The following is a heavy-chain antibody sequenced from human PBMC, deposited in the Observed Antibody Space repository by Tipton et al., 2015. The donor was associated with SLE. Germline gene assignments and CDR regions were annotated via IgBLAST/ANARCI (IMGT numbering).Heavy chain of an antibody. CDR1: GFTFSSYA. D-gene: IGHD3-10*01. Sequence: SLRLSCSASGFTFSSYAMHWVRQAPGKGLEYVSAISSNGGSTYYADSVKGRFTISRDNSKNTLYLQMSSLRAEDTAVYYCVRGEGTFGELLSKAFDYWGQGTLVTVSS. J-gene: IGHJ4*02. CDR2: ISSNGGST. V-gene: IGHV3-64D*06. CDR3: VRGEGTFGELLSKAFDY.